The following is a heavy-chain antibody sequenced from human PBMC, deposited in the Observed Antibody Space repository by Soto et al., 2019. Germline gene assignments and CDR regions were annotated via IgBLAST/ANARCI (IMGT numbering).Heavy chain of an antibody. CDR2: ISYDGSNK. J-gene: IGHJ6*03. CDR1: GFTFSSYG. CDR3: ANSDDPPYYYYYMDV. V-gene: IGHV3-30*18. Sequence: GGSLRLSCAASGFTFSSYGMHWVRQAPGKGLEWVAVISYDGSNKYYADSVKGRFTISRDNSKNTLYLQMNSLRAEDTAVYYCANSDDPPYYYYYMDVWGKGTTVTVSS. D-gene: IGHD3-10*01.